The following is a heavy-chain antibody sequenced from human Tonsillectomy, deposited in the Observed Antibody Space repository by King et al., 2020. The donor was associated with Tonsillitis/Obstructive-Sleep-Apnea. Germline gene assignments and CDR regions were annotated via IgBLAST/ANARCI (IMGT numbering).Heavy chain of an antibody. Sequence: QLVQSGGGVVQPGRSLRLSCAASGFTFSSYAMHWVRQAPGKGLEWVAVISYDGSNKYYADSVKGRFTISRDNSKNTLYLQMNSLRAEDTAVYYCARDTRVHYYGSGSYEYYGMDVWGQGTTVTVSS. CDR1: GFTFSSYA. CDR2: ISYDGSNK. CDR3: ARDTRVHYYGSGSYEYYGMDV. D-gene: IGHD3-10*01. J-gene: IGHJ6*02. V-gene: IGHV3-30*04.